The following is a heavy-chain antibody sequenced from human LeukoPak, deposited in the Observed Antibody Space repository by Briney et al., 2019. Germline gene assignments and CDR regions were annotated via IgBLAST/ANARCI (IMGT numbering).Heavy chain of an antibody. J-gene: IGHJ4*02. Sequence: GGSLRLSCVASGFSFSSYSLNWDRQAPGKGLEWVSYISSSSTYIYYADSVKGRITISRDNARNSLYLQMNSLRAEDTAVYYCARGPPGDYWGQGTLVTVSS. CDR1: GFSFSSYS. D-gene: IGHD3-10*01. V-gene: IGHV3-21*01. CDR3: ARGPPGDY. CDR2: ISSSSTYI.